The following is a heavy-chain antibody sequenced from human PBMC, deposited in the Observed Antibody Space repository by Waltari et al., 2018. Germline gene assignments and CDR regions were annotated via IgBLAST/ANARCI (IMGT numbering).Heavy chain of an antibody. V-gene: IGHV3-23*01. CDR1: GFTFDHYA. D-gene: IGHD3-10*01. J-gene: IGHJ4*02. Sequence: EVQLLESGGTLVQPGGSLRLSCEASGFTFDHYALTWVRQAPGKGLEWVSVISRSGGGTYFADSLKDRFSISRDNSKNTLFLQMSSLRVEDTAMYYCARVIGSGSYHYFDYWGQGTLVTVSS. CDR2: ISRSGGGT. CDR3: ARVIGSGSYHYFDY.